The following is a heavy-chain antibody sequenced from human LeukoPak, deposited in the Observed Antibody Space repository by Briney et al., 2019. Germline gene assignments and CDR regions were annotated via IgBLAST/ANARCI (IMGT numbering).Heavy chain of an antibody. Sequence: GGSLRLSCAPSGFIFSNYAMDWVRQAPGKGLEWVSSISASGAGIYYADSVKGRFTISRDNSKNTQYLQMTSLRAEDTAVYYCGKILRTAAPATGYWGQGALVTVSS. J-gene: IGHJ4*02. CDR1: GFIFSNYA. CDR2: ISASGAGI. CDR3: GKILRTAAPATGY. D-gene: IGHD6-13*01. V-gene: IGHV3-23*01.